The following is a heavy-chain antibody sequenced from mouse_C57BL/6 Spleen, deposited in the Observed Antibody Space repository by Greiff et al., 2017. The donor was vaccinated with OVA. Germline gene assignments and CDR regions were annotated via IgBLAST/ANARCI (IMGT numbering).Heavy chain of an antibody. CDR1: GYSITSGYY. CDR3: AIYYYGSSYGYCDV. CDR2: ISYDGSN. Sequence: EVKLVESGPGLVKPSQSLSLTCSVTGYSITSGYYWNWIRQFPGNKLEWMGYISYDGSNNYNPSLKNRISITRDTSKNQFFLKLNSVTTEDTATYYCAIYYYGSSYGYCDVWGTGTTVTVSS. D-gene: IGHD1-1*01. V-gene: IGHV3-6*01. J-gene: IGHJ1*03.